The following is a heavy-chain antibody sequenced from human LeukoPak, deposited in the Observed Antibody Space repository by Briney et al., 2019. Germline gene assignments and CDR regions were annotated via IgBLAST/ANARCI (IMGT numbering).Heavy chain of an antibody. V-gene: IGHV3-23*01. CDR2: ISGSGGST. D-gene: IGHD3-3*01. CDR3: AKGPSGHGFWSGYYLY. Sequence: GGSLRLSCAASGFTFSSYAMSWVRQAPGKGLEWVSAISGSGGSTYYADSVKGRFTISRDNSKNTLYLQMNSLRAEDTAVYYCAKGPSGHGFWSGYYLYWGQGTLVTVSS. CDR1: GFTFSSYA. J-gene: IGHJ4*02.